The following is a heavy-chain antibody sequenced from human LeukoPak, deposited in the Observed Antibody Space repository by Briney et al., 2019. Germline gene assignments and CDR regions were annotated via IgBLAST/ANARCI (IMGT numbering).Heavy chain of an antibody. V-gene: IGHV3-7*01. Sequence: PEGSLRLSCAASGFTFSSYWMSWVRQAPGRGLEWVANIKQDGREKYYVDSVKGRFTISRDNAKNSLYLQMNSLRAEDTAVYYCARGSDIVVVPPDYWGQGTLVTVSS. J-gene: IGHJ4*02. CDR2: IKQDGREK. CDR1: GFTFSSYW. CDR3: ARGSDIVVVPPDY. D-gene: IGHD2-2*01.